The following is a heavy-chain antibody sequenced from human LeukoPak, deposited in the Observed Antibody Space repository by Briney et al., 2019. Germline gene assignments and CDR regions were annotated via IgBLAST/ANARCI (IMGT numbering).Heavy chain of an antibody. J-gene: IGHJ6*02. Sequence: GGSLRLSCAASGNYWMHWVRQAPGKGLVWVSHINSDGSSTSYADSVKGRFTISRDNAKNTLYLQMNSLRAEDTAVYYCARDLRDYYGMDVWGQGTTVTVSS. V-gene: IGHV3-74*01. CDR1: GNYW. CDR2: INSDGSST. CDR3: ARDLRDYYGMDV.